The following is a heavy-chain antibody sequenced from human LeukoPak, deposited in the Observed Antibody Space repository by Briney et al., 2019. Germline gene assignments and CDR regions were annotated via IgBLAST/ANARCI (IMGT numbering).Heavy chain of an antibody. J-gene: IGHJ4*02. CDR3: AREGPFRDGYNKYYFDY. Sequence: GASVKVSCKASGYTFTSYGISWVRQAPGQGLEWMGWISAYNGNTNYAQKLQGRVTMTTDTSTSTAYMELRSLRSDDTAAYYCAREGPFRDGYNKYYFDYWGQGTLVTVSS. CDR2: ISAYNGNT. D-gene: IGHD5-24*01. V-gene: IGHV1-18*01. CDR1: GYTFTSYG.